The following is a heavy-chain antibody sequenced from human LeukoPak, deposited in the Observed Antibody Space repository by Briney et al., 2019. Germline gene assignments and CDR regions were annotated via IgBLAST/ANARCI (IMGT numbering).Heavy chain of an antibody. D-gene: IGHD3-22*01. V-gene: IGHV1-2*02. J-gene: IGHJ4*02. CDR2: INPNSGGT. Sequence: ASVKVSCKASGYTFTGYYMHWVRQAPGQGLEWMGWINPNSGGTNYAQKFQGRVTMTRDTSISTAYMELSRLRSDDTAVYYCAKPPYDSSGYYYFDYWGQGTLVTVSS. CDR1: GYTFTGYY. CDR3: AKPPYDSSGYYYFDY.